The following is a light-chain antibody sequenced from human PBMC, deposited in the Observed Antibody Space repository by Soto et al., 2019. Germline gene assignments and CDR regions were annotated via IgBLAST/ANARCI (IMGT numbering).Light chain of an antibody. CDR1: SSNIGNNY. V-gene: IGLV1-51*01. CDR2: DNN. J-gene: IGLJ2*01. Sequence: QSVLTQPPSVSAAAGQKVTISCSGSSSNIGNNYVSWYQQLPGTAPKLLIYDNNNRPSGIPDRFSGSKSGTSATLGITGLQTGDDADYYCGTWDSSLSAVVFGGGTKLTVL. CDR3: GTWDSSLSAVV.